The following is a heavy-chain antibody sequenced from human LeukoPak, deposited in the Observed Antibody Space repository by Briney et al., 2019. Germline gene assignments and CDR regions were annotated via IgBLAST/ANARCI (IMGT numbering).Heavy chain of an antibody. D-gene: IGHD1-26*01. CDR1: GFTFSSYA. CDR3: AKDQWELLPLWFDY. CDR2: IISGGST. J-gene: IGHJ4*02. Sequence: GGSLRLSCAASGFTFSSYAMHWVRQAPGKGLEWVSGIISGGSTYYVDSVKGRFTISRDNSKNTLYLQMKSLRAEDTAVYYCAKDQWELLPLWFDYWGQGTLVTVSS. V-gene: IGHV3-23*01.